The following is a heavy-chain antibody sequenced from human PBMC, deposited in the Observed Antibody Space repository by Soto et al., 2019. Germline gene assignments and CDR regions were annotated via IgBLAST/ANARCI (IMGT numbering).Heavy chain of an antibody. J-gene: IGHJ3*02. CDR3: AKRDIVAYYAFDI. CDR2: ISDNSGTI. CDR1: EFTFSNYA. D-gene: IGHD5-12*01. V-gene: IGHV3-9*01. Sequence: PGGSLRLSCAASEFTFSNYAMSWVRQAPGKGLEWVSSISDNSGTIGYADSVKGRFTISRDNAKNSLYLQMNSLRAEDTALYYCAKRDIVAYYAFDIWGQGTMVTVSS.